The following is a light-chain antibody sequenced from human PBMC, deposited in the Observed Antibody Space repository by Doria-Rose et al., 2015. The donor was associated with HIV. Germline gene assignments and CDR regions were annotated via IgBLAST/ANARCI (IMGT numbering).Light chain of an antibody. Sequence: DRVTITCRASQSISTYLNWYQHKPGKAPKLLIYAASTLQSGVPSRFSGSGSGTDFTLTISSLRPEDFATYYCQQSYSLFTFGPGTNVDIK. V-gene: IGKV1-39*01. CDR2: AAS. J-gene: IGKJ3*01. CDR1: QSISTY. CDR3: QQSYSLFT.